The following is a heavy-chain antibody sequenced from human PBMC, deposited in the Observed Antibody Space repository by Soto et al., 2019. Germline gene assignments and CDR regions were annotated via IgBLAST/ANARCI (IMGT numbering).Heavy chain of an antibody. CDR2: IWYDGSNK. CDR3: ASDRLRITIFGVVTPDAFDI. Sequence: GGSLRLSCAASGCTFSSYGMHWVRQAPGKGLEWVAVIWYDGSNKYYADSVKGRFTISRDNSKNTLYLQMNSLRAEDTAVYYCASDRLRITIFGVVTPDAFDIWGQGTMVTVSS. CDR1: GCTFSSYG. D-gene: IGHD3-3*01. V-gene: IGHV3-33*01. J-gene: IGHJ3*02.